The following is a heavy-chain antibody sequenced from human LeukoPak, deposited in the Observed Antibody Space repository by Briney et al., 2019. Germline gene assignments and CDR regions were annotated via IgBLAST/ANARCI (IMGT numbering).Heavy chain of an antibody. CDR1: GDSISNSNYY. D-gene: IGHD6-19*01. J-gene: IGHJ4*02. CDR3: ARPAVAGTPFEY. CDR2: IYYSRIT. Sequence: SETLSLTCTVSGDSISNSNYYWAWIRQPPGKGLEWVGTIYYSRITYYNPSLKGRVAISADTSKNQFSLRLTSVTAADTAMYYCARPAVAGTPFEYWGQGTPVTVSS. V-gene: IGHV4-39*01.